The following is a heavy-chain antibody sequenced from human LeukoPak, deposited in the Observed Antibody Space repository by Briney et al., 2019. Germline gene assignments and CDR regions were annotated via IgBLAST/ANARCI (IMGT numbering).Heavy chain of an antibody. J-gene: IGHJ4*02. CDR1: GGSISSSYYY. V-gene: IGHV4-39*07. CDR3: ARGYGTQDY. CDR2: IYYSGST. Sequence: PSETLSLTCTVSGGSISSSYYYWGWIRQPPGKGLEWIGSIYYSGSTYYNPSLKSRVTISVDTSKNQFSLKLSSVTAADTAVYYCARGYGTQDYWGQGTLVTVSS. D-gene: IGHD4-17*01.